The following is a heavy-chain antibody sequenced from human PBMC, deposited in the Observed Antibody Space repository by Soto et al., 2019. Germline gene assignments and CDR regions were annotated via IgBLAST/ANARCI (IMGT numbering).Heavy chain of an antibody. CDR1: GGTFSSYA. V-gene: IGHV1-69*13. CDR3: ARVTSMVRGVIDNWFDP. CDR2: IIPMYGPA. D-gene: IGHD3-10*01. Sequence: SVKVSGKASGGTFSSYAIHWVRQAPGQGLEWMGGIIPMYGPAKYAQRFQGRVTITADESTTTVYMELTSLTSQDTAVYYCARVTSMVRGVIDNWFDPWGHGTLVTVSS. J-gene: IGHJ5*02.